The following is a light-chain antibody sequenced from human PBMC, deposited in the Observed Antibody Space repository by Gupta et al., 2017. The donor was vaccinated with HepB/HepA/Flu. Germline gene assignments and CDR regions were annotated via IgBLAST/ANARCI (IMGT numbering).Light chain of an antibody. V-gene: IGKV1-5*03. CDR2: RAS. CDR1: QSISSW. Sequence: DIQMTQSPSTLSASVGDRVTITCRASQSISSWLAWFQQKPGQAPKLLIQRASILESGVPSRFSGSGSGTEFTLTSSSLQPDDFATYCCQQYNGDSETFGQGTKVEIK. CDR3: QQYNGDSET. J-gene: IGKJ1*01.